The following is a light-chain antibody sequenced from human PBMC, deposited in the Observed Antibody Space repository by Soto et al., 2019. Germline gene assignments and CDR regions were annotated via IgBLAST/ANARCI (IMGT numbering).Light chain of an antibody. V-gene: IGKV4-1*01. CDR3: QQYYSTPWT. Sequence: DIVMTQSPDSLAVSLGERATINCKSSQSVLYSSNNKNYLAWYQQKPGQPPKVLIYWASTRESGVPDRFSGSESGTDFKLTINSLQAEDVAVYYCQQYYSTPWTFGQGTKVEIK. CDR2: WAS. CDR1: QSVLYSSNNKNY. J-gene: IGKJ1*01.